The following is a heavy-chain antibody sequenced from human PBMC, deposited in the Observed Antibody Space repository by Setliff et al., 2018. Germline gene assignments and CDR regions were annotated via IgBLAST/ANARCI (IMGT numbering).Heavy chain of an antibody. Sequence: GGSLRLSCAASGFTFSDYYMSWIRQAPGKGLEWVSYISSSGSTIYYADSVKGRFTISRDNAKNSLYLQMNSLRAEDTAIYYCACPDILTGLSDYWGQGTLVTVSS. CDR3: ACPDILTGLSDY. CDR1: GFTFSDYY. J-gene: IGHJ4*02. CDR2: ISSSGSTI. D-gene: IGHD3-9*01. V-gene: IGHV3-11*04.